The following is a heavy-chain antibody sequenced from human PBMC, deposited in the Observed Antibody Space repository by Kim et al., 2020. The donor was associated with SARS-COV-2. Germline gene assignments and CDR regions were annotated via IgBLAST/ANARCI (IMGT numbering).Heavy chain of an antibody. CDR1: GGTFSSYA. V-gene: IGHV1-69*04. CDR3: ASGGGYSYGRGYYMDV. D-gene: IGHD5-18*01. CDR2: IIPIFGIA. J-gene: IGHJ6*03. Sequence: SVKVSCKASGGTFSSYAISWVRQAPGQGLEWMGRIIPIFGIANYAQKFQGRVTITADKSTSTAYMELSSLRSEDTAVYYCASGGGYSYGRGYYMDVWGKGTTVTVSS.